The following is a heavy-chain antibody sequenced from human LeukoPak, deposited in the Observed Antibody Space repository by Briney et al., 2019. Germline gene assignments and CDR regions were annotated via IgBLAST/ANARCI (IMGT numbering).Heavy chain of an antibody. CDR1: GGTFSSYA. D-gene: IGHD5-12*01. J-gene: IGHJ5*02. CDR2: IIPIFGTA. Sequence: GPSVKVSCKASGGTFSSYAISWVRQAPGQGLEWMGGIIPIFGTANYAQKFQGRVTITADKSTSTAYMELSSLRSEDTAVYYCARDSYSGYSWGLNWFDPWGQGTLVTVSS. V-gene: IGHV1-69*06. CDR3: ARDSYSGYSWGLNWFDP.